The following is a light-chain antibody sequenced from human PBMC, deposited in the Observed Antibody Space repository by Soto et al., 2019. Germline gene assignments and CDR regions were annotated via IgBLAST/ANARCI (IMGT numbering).Light chain of an antibody. CDR1: QSVSNNY. V-gene: IGKV3-20*01. Sequence: QSPGTLSLSPGARATLSVRASQSVSNNYLAWYQQKPGQAPRLLIYGASNRATGIPDRFSGSGSGTDFTLTISRLEPDDFAVYYCQQYGSSGTVGQGTKVEIK. CDR3: QQYGSSGT. CDR2: GAS. J-gene: IGKJ1*01.